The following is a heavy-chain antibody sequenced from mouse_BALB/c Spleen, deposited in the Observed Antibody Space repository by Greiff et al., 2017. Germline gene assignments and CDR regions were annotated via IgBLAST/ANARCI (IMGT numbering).Heavy chain of an antibody. V-gene: IGHV5-6*01. J-gene: IGHJ2*01. CDR1: GFTFSSYG. Sequence: EVHLVESGGDLVKPGGSLKLSCAASGFTFSSYGMSWVRQTPDKRLEWVATISSGGSDTYYPDSVKGRFTISRDNAKNTLYLQMSSLKSEDTAMYYCARRIYEGYYFDYWGQGTTLTVSS. CDR2: ISSGGSDT. CDR3: ARRIYEGYYFDY. D-gene: IGHD2-3*01.